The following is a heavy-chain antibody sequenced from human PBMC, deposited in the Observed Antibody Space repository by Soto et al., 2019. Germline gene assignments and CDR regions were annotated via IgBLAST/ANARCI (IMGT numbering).Heavy chain of an antibody. J-gene: IGHJ4*02. CDR2: IYYSGST. CDR1: GGSISSYY. V-gene: IGHV4-59*01. D-gene: IGHD4-17*01. Sequence: QVQLQESGPGLVKPSETLSLTCTVSGGSISSYYWSWIRQPPGKGLEWIGYIYYSGSTNYNPSLNSRVTISVDTSKNQFSLKLSAVTAADTAVYYCARGSTTVTTSFYFDYWGQGTLVTVSS. CDR3: ARGSTTVTTSFYFDY.